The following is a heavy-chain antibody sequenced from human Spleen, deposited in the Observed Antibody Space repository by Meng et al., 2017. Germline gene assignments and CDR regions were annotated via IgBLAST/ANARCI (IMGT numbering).Heavy chain of an antibody. V-gene: IGHV3-23*01. Sequence: GESLKISCAASGFTFSSYGMSWVRQAPGKGLEWVSAISGSGGSTHYADSVKGRFTISRHNSKNTLYLQMNSLRAEDTAVYYCTTEVPGWGGMDVWGQGTTVTVSS. D-gene: IGHD3-16*01. CDR1: GFTFSSYG. CDR3: TTEVPGWGGMDV. J-gene: IGHJ6*02. CDR2: ISGSGGST.